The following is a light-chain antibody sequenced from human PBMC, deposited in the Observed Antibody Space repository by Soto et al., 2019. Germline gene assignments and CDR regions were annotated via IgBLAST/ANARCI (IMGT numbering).Light chain of an antibody. J-gene: IGKJ1*01. V-gene: IGKV3-15*01. Sequence: ELEMTQSPASLSASPGETVTLSCRATQTAYKNLAWYQQKPGQPPRLLIFAASTRAPGLPARFSGSGSGTEFTLTISSLQSDDFATYYCQQYDSYSSGPFGQGTKVEIK. CDR2: AAS. CDR3: QQYDSYSSGP. CDR1: QTAYKN.